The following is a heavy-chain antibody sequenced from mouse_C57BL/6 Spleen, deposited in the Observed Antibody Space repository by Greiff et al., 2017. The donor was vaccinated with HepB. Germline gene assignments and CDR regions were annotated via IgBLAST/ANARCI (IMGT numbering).Heavy chain of an antibody. D-gene: IGHD2-10*02. Sequence: DVKLQESGPELVKPGASVKISCKASGYSFTGYYMNWVKQSPEKSLEWIGEINPSTGGTTYNQKFKAKATLTVDKSSSTAYMQLKSLTSEDSAVYYCARGGYGNYGYFDVWGTGTTVTVSS. CDR1: GYSFTGYY. V-gene: IGHV1-42*01. J-gene: IGHJ1*03. CDR2: INPSTGGT. CDR3: ARGGYGNYGYFDV.